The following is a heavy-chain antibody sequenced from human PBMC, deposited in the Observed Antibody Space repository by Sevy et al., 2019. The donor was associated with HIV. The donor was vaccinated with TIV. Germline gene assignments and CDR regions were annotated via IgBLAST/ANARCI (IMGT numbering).Heavy chain of an antibody. CDR3: ARVFQQLFTR. CDR1: GLTFSSYW. D-gene: IGHD6-13*01. J-gene: IGHJ4*02. V-gene: IGHV3-7*03. Sequence: GGSLRLSCAASGLTFSSYWMSWVRQAPGKGLEWVANIKQDGSEKYYVDSVKGRFTISRDNAKNSLYLQTNSLRAEDTAVYYCARVFQQLFTRWGQGTLVTVSS. CDR2: IKQDGSEK.